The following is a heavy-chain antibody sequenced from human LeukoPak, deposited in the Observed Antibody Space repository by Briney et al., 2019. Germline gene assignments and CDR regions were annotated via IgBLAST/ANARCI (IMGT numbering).Heavy chain of an antibody. V-gene: IGHV3-7*01. J-gene: IGHJ4*02. CDR1: GFSFSSFW. CDR3: TRDLGEWEDTAISNY. D-gene: IGHD5-18*01. CDR2: IKQDGSEK. Sequence: GGSLRLSCSASGFSFSSFWMSWVRQAPGKGLEWVANIKQDGSEKYYVDSVKGRFTISRDNAKNSLYLQMNSLRDEDTAVYYCTRDLGEWEDTAISNYWGQGTLVTVSS.